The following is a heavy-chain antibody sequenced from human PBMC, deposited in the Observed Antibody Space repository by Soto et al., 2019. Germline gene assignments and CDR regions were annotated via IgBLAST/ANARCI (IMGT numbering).Heavy chain of an antibody. CDR1: GGSISRGGYY. CDR3: ARSVLP. V-gene: IGHV4-31*03. Sequence: HVQLQESGPGLVKPSQTLSLTCTVSGGSISRGGYYSSWIRQHPGKGLEWIGYIYYSKSTYYNPSLTSRVTISLDTSKNQFSLKLSSVTAADTAVYYCARSVLPWVQGTLVTVSS. J-gene: IGHJ5*02. CDR2: IYYSKST.